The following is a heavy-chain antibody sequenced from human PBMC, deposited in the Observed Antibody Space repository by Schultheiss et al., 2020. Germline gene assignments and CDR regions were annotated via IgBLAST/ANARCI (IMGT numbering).Heavy chain of an antibody. D-gene: IGHD3-10*01. V-gene: IGHV1-18*04. CDR2: ISTYNGNT. Sequence: ASVKVSCKASGYTFTSYYMHWVRQAPGQGLEWMGWISTYNGNTNYAQKLQGRVTMTTDTSTSTAYMELRSLRSDDTAVYYCARYATNYASGSDNWFDPWGQGTLVTVSS. J-gene: IGHJ5*02. CDR3: ARYATNYASGSDNWFDP. CDR1: GYTFTSYY.